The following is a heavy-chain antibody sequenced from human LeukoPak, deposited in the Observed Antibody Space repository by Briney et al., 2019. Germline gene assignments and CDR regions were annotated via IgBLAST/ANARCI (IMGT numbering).Heavy chain of an antibody. D-gene: IGHD6-13*01. V-gene: IGHV3-11*04. J-gene: IGHJ6*03. Sequence: GGSLRLSCAASGFTFSDYYMSWIRQAPGKGLEWVSYISSSGSTIHYADSVKGRFTISRDNSKNTLYLQMNSLRAEDTAVYYCARSSSSSLYYYMDVWGKGTTVTVSS. CDR1: GFTFSDYY. CDR3: ARSSSSSLYYYMDV. CDR2: ISSSGSTI.